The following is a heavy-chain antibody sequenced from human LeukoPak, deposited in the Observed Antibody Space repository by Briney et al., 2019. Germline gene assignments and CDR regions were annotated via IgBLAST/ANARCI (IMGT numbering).Heavy chain of an antibody. J-gene: IGHJ6*02. Sequence: AGGSLRLSCAASGFTFSSYAMSWVRQAPGKGLEWVSAISGSGGSTYYADSVKGRFTISRDNSKNTLYLQMNSLRAEDTAVYYCAKASGFLYYYHGMDVWGQGTTVTVSS. CDR3: AKASGFLYYYHGMDV. CDR2: ISGSGGST. D-gene: IGHD1-1*01. V-gene: IGHV3-23*01. CDR1: GFTFSSYA.